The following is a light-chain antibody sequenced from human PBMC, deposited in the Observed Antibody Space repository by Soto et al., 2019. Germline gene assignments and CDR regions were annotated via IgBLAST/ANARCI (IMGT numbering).Light chain of an antibody. CDR3: QKYNSAPWT. V-gene: IGKV1-27*01. CDR2: AAS. Sequence: DIQMTQSPSSLSASVGDRVTITCRASQGISNNLAWYQQKPWKVPKLLIYAASTLQSGVPSRFSGRGSGTDFTLTISSLQPEDAATYYCQKYNSAPWTFGQGTKVEIK. CDR1: QGISNN. J-gene: IGKJ1*01.